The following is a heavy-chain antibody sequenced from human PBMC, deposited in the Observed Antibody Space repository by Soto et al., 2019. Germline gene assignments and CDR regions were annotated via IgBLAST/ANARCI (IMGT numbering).Heavy chain of an antibody. Sequence: GGSLRLSCAASGFTFSSYAMHWVRQAPGKGLEWVAVISYDGSNKYYADSVKGRFTISRDNSKNTLYLQMNSLRAEDTAVYYCASYAYCGGDCSKNYYYYGMDVWGQGTTVTVSS. CDR1: GFTFSSYA. J-gene: IGHJ6*02. V-gene: IGHV3-30-3*01. CDR3: ASYAYCGGDCSKNYYYYGMDV. CDR2: ISYDGSNK. D-gene: IGHD2-21*02.